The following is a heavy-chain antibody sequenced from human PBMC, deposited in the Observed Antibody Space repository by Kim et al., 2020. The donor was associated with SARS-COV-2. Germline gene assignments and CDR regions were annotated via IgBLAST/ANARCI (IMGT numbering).Heavy chain of an antibody. CDR3: APKVIAAAGTGESTRAY. D-gene: IGHD6-13*01. CDR2: ISGSGGST. J-gene: IGHJ4*02. Sequence: GGSLRLSCEASGFTFSSYAMSWVRQAPGKGLEWVSAISGSGGSTYYADSVKGRFTISRDNSKNTLYLQMNSLRAEDTAVYYCAPKVIAAAGTGESTRAYWGQGTLVTVSS. V-gene: IGHV3-23*01. CDR1: GFTFSSYA.